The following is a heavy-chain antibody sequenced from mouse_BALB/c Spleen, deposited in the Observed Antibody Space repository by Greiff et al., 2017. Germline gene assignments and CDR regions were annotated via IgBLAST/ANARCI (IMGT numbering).Heavy chain of an antibody. V-gene: IGHV5-17*02. Sequence: EVMLVESGGGLVQPGGSRKLSCAASGFTFSSFGMHWVRQAPEKGLEWVAYISSGSSTIYYADTVKGRFTISRDNPKNTLFLQMTSLRSEDTAMYYCARIGGYDGMDDWGQGTSVTVSS. CDR2: ISSGSSTI. D-gene: IGHD2-3*01. J-gene: IGHJ4*01. CDR1: GFTFSSFG. CDR3: ARIGGYDGMDD.